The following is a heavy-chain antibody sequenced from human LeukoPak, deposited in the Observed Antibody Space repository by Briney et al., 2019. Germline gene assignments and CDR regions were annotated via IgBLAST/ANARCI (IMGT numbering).Heavy chain of an antibody. Sequence: PGGSLRLSCAASGLTFSSYGMSWVRQAPGKGLEWVSAISGSGGSTYYADSVKGRFTISRDNSKNTLYLQMNSLRAEDTAVYYCAKERVLLWFGSQDGFDPWGQGTLVTVSS. J-gene: IGHJ5*02. CDR1: GLTFSSYG. CDR3: AKERVLLWFGSQDGFDP. CDR2: ISGSGGST. D-gene: IGHD3-10*01. V-gene: IGHV3-23*01.